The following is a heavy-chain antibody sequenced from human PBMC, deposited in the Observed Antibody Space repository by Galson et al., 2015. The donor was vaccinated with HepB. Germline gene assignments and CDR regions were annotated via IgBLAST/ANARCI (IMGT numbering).Heavy chain of an antibody. Sequence: SVKVSCKASGYTFTGYYMHWVRQAPGQGLEWMGWINPNSGGTNYAQKFQGRVTMTRDTSISTAYMELSRLRSDDTAVYYCAREGLGILWSMMEGFDYWGQGTLVTVSS. V-gene: IGHV1-2*02. CDR2: INPNSGGT. CDR1: GYTFTGYY. J-gene: IGHJ4*02. D-gene: IGHD3-10*01. CDR3: AREGLGILWSMMEGFDY.